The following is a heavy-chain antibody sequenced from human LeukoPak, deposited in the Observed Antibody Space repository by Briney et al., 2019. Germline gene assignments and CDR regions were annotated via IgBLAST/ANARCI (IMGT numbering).Heavy chain of an antibody. CDR3: ARDVIHRYDSRDY. Sequence: SETLSLTCTVSGGSISSGDYYWSWIRQPPGKGLEWIGYIYYSGSTYYNPSLKSRVTISVDTSKNQFSLKLSSVTAADTAVYYCARDVIHRYDSRDYWGQGTLVTVSS. CDR1: GGSISSGDYY. D-gene: IGHD3-22*01. J-gene: IGHJ4*02. V-gene: IGHV4-30-4*01. CDR2: IYYSGST.